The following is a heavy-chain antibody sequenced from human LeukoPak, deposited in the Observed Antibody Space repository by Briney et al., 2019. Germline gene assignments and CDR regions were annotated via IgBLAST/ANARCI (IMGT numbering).Heavy chain of an antibody. CDR2: IYPGDSDT. Sequence: NRGESLKISCKGSGYSFTSYWIGWVRQMPGKGLEWMGIIYPGDSDTRYSPSFQGQVTISADKSISTAYLQWSSLKAPDTAMYYCARLIYGGNSVGAFDIWGQGTMVTVSS. CDR1: GYSFTSYW. V-gene: IGHV5-51*01. D-gene: IGHD4-23*01. CDR3: ARLIYGGNSVGAFDI. J-gene: IGHJ3*02.